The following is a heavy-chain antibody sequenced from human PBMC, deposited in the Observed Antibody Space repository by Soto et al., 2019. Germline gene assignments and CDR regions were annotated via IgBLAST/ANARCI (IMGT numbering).Heavy chain of an antibody. V-gene: IGHV2-5*02. J-gene: IGHJ6*02. CDR1: GFSFISSGVG. CDR2: IYWDEDK. CDR3: AHKGGRGAGMDV. Sequence: QITLKESGPTLVKPTQTLTLTCTFSGFSFISSGVGVGWIRQPPGRALEWLALIYWDEDKRYSPSLKGRLTITKDTSTNEVVLTMTNVDLEDTGTYYCAHKGGRGAGMDVWGQGTTVTVS. D-gene: IGHD2-15*01.